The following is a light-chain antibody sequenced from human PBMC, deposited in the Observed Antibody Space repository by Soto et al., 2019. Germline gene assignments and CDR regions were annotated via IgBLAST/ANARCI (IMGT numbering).Light chain of an antibody. CDR1: SSDVGDYNY. CDR3: CSYAGTYRE. V-gene: IGLV2-11*01. Sequence: QSALTQPRSVSGSPGQSVTIPCTGTSSDVGDYNYVSWYQQHPGKAPKLMIYDVSKRPSGVPDRFSGSKSGNTASLTISGLQAEDEADYYCCSYAGTYREFGGGTKLTVL. J-gene: IGLJ2*01. CDR2: DVS.